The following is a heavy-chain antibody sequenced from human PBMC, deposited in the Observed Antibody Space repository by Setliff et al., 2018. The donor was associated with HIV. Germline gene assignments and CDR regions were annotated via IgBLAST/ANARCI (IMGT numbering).Heavy chain of an antibody. J-gene: IGHJ3*02. D-gene: IGHD3-16*02. CDR3: ARAHRFGGVIGDAFDI. Sequence: ASVKVSCKASGYTFSGNYIYWVRQAPGQGLEWMGWINPNTGLTNYAQNFQGWVTVTRDTSINTVYMELSSLKSDDTAVYYCARAHRFGGVIGDAFDIWGQGTMVTVSS. CDR2: INPNTGLT. CDR1: GYTFSGNY. V-gene: IGHV1-2*04.